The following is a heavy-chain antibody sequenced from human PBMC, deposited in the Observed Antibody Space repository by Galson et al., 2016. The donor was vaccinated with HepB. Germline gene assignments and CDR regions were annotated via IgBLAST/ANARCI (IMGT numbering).Heavy chain of an antibody. V-gene: IGHV4-4*02. CDR2: IHHRGRT. D-gene: IGHD1-1*01. CDR1: GGSISSDYW. CDR3: ARGGNWQFDY. Sequence: ETLSLTCDVSGGSISSDYWWSWVRQPPGKGLEWIGEIHHRGRTNYNPSLKSRVTISLNKSKNQFSLKLTSVTAADTAVFYCARGGNWQFDYWGQGSLVSVSS. J-gene: IGHJ4*02.